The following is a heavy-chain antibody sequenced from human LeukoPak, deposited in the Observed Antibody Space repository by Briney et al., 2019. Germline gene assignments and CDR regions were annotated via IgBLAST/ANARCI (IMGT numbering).Heavy chain of an antibody. CDR2: ISGSGGST. D-gene: IGHD2-2*01. CDR3: AKVEDIVVVPAAWFDP. CDR1: GFTFSSYA. Sequence: GGSLRLSCAASGFTFSSYAMSWVRQAPGKGLEWVSAISGSGGSTYYADSVKGRFTISRDNSKNTLYLQMNSLRAEDTAVYYCAKVEDIVVVPAAWFDPWGQGTLVTVSS. V-gene: IGHV3-23*01. J-gene: IGHJ5*02.